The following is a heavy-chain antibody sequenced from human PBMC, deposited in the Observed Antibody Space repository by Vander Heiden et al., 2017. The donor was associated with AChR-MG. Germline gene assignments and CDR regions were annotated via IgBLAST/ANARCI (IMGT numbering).Heavy chain of an antibody. CDR2: IGSDGGGI. CDR3: AKHARTSAARYFDY. J-gene: IGHJ4*02. Sequence: EVHLLESGGDLVHPGGSLSLSCAASGFTFNSYAMTWVRQAPGKGLEWVSVIGSDGGGIHYADSVKGRFIISRDNSKNTLYLQMHSLRAEDTAIYYCAKHARTSAARYFDYWGQGALVTVSS. V-gene: IGHV3-23*01. D-gene: IGHD1-26*01. CDR1: GFTFNSYA.